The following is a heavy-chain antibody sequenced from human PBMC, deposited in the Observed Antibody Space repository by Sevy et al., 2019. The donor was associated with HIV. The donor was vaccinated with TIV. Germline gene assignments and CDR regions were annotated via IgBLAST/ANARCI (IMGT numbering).Heavy chain of an antibody. D-gene: IGHD3-16*01. V-gene: IGHV3-30*04. J-gene: IGHJ6*02. CDR3: ARDGSSGGLFLKDYYYFGMDV. Sequence: GGSLGLSCAASGFTFSSYAMHWVRQAPGKGLEWVAVISYDGNNKYHADSVKDRFTISRDNSKNTLYLQMNSLRAEDTAVYYCARDGSSGGLFLKDYYYFGMDVWGQGTTVTVSS. CDR1: GFTFSSYA. CDR2: ISYDGNNK.